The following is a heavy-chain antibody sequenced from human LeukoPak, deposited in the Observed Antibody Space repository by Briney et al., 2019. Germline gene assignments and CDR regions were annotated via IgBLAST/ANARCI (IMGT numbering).Heavy chain of an antibody. CDR2: INPNSGGT. CDR3: ARSRRVRGVMSWFDP. CDR1: GYTFTGYY. J-gene: IGHJ5*02. Sequence: GASVKVSCKASGYTFTGYYMHWVRQAPGQGLEWMGWINPNSGGTNYAQKFQGRVTMTRDTSISTAYMELSRLRSDDTAVYYCARSRRVRGVMSWFDPGGKGTLVTVSS. V-gene: IGHV1-2*02. D-gene: IGHD3-10*01.